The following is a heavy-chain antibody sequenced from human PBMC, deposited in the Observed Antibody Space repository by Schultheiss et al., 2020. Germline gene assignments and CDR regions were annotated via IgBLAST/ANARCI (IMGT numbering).Heavy chain of an antibody. CDR2: IGTAGDT. D-gene: IGHD5-18*01. V-gene: IGHV3-13*01. Sequence: GGSLRLSCAASGFTFSSYAMSWVRQAPGKGLEWVSAIGTAGDTYYPGSVKGRFTISRENAKNSLYLQMNSLRAGDTAVYYCARGGYSYGWRGVGDYWGQGTLVTGSS. J-gene: IGHJ4*02. CDR1: GFTFSSYA. CDR3: ARGGYSYGWRGVGDY.